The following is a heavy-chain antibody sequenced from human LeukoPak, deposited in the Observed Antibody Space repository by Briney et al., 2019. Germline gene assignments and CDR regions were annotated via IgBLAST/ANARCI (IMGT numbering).Heavy chain of an antibody. J-gene: IGHJ4*02. CDR2: IRDKANSYAT. CDR3: TRWDCTTTGCYPFDY. Sequence: GGSLKLSCAASGFTFSGSAIHWVRQASGKGLEWVGRIRDKANSYATAYVASVKGRFTISRDDSKNTAYLQMSSLKTEDTAVYYCTRWDCTTTGCYPFDYWGQGTLVTVSS. CDR1: GFTFSGSA. V-gene: IGHV3-73*01. D-gene: IGHD2-2*01.